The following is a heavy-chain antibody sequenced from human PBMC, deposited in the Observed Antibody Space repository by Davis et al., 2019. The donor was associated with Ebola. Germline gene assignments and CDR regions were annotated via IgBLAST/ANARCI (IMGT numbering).Heavy chain of an antibody. D-gene: IGHD6-19*01. CDR2: ISYDGSTE. CDR3: AKGGSGWPSDYSYGMGV. V-gene: IGHV3-30-3*01. J-gene: IGHJ6*04. CDR1: GFTFNKYA. Sequence: GESLKISCAASGFTFNKYAMHWVRQAPGKGLEWVAIISYDGSTEYYADSVKGRFTISRDNSKNTLYLQMNSLTVEDTAVYYCAKGGSGWPSDYSYGMGVWGKGTTVTVSS.